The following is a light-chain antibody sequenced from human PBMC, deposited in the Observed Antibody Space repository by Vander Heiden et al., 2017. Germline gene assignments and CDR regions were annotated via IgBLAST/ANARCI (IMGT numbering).Light chain of an antibody. Sequence: SYELPQPPSVSVSPGQPASLPCSGDKLGDNYGCRYQQKKGQSPVMVIDKDSKRPSGIPERFSGSNSGNTATLTISGTQAMDEADYYCQAWDSSMVVFGGGTKL. CDR3: QAWDSSMVV. J-gene: IGLJ2*01. CDR2: KDS. CDR1: KLGDNY. V-gene: IGLV3-1*01.